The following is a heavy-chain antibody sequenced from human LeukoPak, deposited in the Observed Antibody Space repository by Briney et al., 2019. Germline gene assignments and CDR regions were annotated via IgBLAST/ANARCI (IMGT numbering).Heavy chain of an antibody. V-gene: IGHV1-2*02. J-gene: IGHJ6*03. CDR1: GYTFTGYY. D-gene: IGHD1-26*01. Sequence: ASVKVSCKASGYTFTGYYMHWVRQAPGQGFEWMGWINPNSGGTNYAQKFQGRVTMTRDTSISTAYMELSRLRSDDTAVYYCARVSARYSYMDVWGKGTTVTVSS. CDR3: ARVSARYSYMDV. CDR2: INPNSGGT.